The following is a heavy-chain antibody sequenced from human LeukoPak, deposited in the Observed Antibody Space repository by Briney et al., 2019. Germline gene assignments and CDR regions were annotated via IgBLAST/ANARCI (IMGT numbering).Heavy chain of an antibody. J-gene: IGHJ4*02. CDR1: GFTVSSNY. V-gene: IGHV3-53*01. D-gene: IGHD3-10*01. CDR2: IYRGGST. Sequence: GGSLRLSCAASGFTVSSNYMSWVRQAPGKGLEWVSVIYRGGSTYYADSVTGRFTISRDNSKNTLYLQMNSLRAEDTAVYYCARIRGGWYIDYWGQGTLVTVSS. CDR3: ARIRGGWYIDY.